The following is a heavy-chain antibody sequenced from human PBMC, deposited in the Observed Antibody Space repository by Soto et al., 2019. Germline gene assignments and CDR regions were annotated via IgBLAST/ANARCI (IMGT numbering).Heavy chain of an antibody. D-gene: IGHD2-15*01. CDR1: GGTFSSYA. V-gene: IGHV1-69*13. CDR2: IIPIFGTA. J-gene: IGHJ6*02. Sequence: SVKVSCKASGGTFSSYAISWVRQAPGQGLEWMGGIIPIFGTANYAQKFQGRVTITADESTSTAHMELSSLRSEDTAVYYCARDIRDLLGYCSGGSCLYYYYGMEVWGQGTTVTVSS. CDR3: ARDIRDLLGYCSGGSCLYYYYGMEV.